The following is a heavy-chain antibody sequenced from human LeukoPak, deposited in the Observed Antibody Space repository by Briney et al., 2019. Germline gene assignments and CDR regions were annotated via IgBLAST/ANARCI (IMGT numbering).Heavy chain of an antibody. CDR2: ISGSGGST. V-gene: IGHV3-23*01. Sequence: GGSLRLSCAASGFTFSSYAMSWVRQAPGKGLEWVSAISGSGGSTYYADSVKGRFTIPRDNSKNTLYLQMNSLRAEDTAVYYCAKEKYYYDSSGYKTRGAFDIWGQGTMVTVSS. J-gene: IGHJ3*02. CDR3: AKEKYYYDSSGYKTRGAFDI. D-gene: IGHD3-22*01. CDR1: GFTFSSYA.